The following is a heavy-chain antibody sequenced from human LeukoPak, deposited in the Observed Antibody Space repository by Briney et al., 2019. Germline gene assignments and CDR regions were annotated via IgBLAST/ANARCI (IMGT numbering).Heavy chain of an antibody. J-gene: IGHJ6*02. CDR3: ARNSGYDYYYGLDV. CDR1: GFSLSTSGMC. Sequence: SGPALAHPTPPPTLTCTFFGFSLSTSGMCGSWIRQPPGKALEWLAPIDWDDDKYYSTSLKTRLTISKDTSKNQVVLTMTNMAPVDTATYYCARNSGYDYYYGLDVGGQGTTVTV. V-gene: IGHV2-70*01. CDR2: IDWDDDK.